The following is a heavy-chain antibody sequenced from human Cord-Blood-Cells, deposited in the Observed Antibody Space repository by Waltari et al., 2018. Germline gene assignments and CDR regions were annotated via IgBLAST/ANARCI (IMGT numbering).Heavy chain of an antibody. CDR2: LNHSGST. D-gene: IGHD2-2*02. V-gene: IGHV4-34*01. Sequence: QVQLQQWGAGLLKPSETLSLTCAVYGGSFSGYYWSWIRQPPGKGLEWIGELNHSGSTNYNPSLKSRVTISVDTSKNQFSLKLSSVTAADTAVYYCARGRGEKYCSSTSCYKALDYYYYYMDVWGKGTTVTVSS. J-gene: IGHJ6*03. CDR1: GGSFSGYY. CDR3: ARGRGEKYCSSTSCYKALDYYYYYMDV.